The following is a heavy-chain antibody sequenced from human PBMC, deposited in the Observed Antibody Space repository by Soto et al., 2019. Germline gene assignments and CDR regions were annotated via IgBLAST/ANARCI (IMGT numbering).Heavy chain of an antibody. CDR1: GGTFSSYS. V-gene: IGHV1-69*13. CDR3: ASSRRGFGEFPSPSYYYYYGMDV. CDR2: IIPIFGTA. D-gene: IGHD3-10*01. Sequence: SVKVSCKASGGTFSSYSISWVRQDPGQELEWLGGIIPIFGTANYAQKFQGRVTITADESTSTAYMELSSLRSEDPAVYYCASSRRGFGEFPSPSYYYYYGMDVWGQGTTVTVSS. J-gene: IGHJ6*02.